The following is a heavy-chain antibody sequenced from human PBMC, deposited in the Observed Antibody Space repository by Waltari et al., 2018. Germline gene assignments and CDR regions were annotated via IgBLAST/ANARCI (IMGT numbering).Heavy chain of an antibody. V-gene: IGHV1-69*12. Sequence: QVQLVQSGAEVKKPGSSAKVSCKASGGTFSSYAISWVRQAPGQGLEWMGGIIPIFGTANYAQKFQGRVTITADESTSTAYMELSSLRSEDTAVYYCARDADRATVGLYYFDYWGQGTLVTVSS. CDR3: ARDADRATVGLYYFDY. D-gene: IGHD3-22*01. CDR2: IIPIFGTA. J-gene: IGHJ4*02. CDR1: GGTFSSYA.